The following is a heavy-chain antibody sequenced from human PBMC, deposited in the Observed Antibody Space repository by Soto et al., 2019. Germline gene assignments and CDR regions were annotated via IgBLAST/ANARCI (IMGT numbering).Heavy chain of an antibody. CDR2: ISGSGGST. V-gene: IGHV3-23*01. Sequence: EVQLLESGGGLVQPGGSLRLSCAASGFTFSSYAMSWVRQAPGKGLEWVSAISGSGGSTYYADSVKGRFTISRDNSKNTLYLQMNSLRAADTAVYYCAKDLGIAARPSYYYYGMDVWGQGTTVTVSS. CDR1: GFTFSSYA. CDR3: AKDLGIAARPSYYYYGMDV. D-gene: IGHD6-6*01. J-gene: IGHJ6*02.